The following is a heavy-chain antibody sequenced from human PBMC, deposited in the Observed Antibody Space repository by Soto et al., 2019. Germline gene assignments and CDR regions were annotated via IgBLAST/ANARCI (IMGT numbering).Heavy chain of an antibody. J-gene: IGHJ6*02. Sequence: LGLSCTASGFTVGDYAMSCFRQAPGKGLEWVGFIRSKASGGTTEYAASVKGRCTISIDDSKSIAYLQMNSLKTEDKAVYYYTRENAIAAAGYYYGIDVWGQGTTVTVSS. D-gene: IGHD6-13*01. CDR2: IRSKASGGTT. CDR1: GFTVGDYA. V-gene: IGHV3-49*03. CDR3: TRENAIAAAGYYYGIDV.